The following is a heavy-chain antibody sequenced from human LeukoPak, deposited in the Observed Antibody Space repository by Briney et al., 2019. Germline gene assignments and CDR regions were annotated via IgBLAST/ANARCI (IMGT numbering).Heavy chain of an antibody. Sequence: SGGSLRLSCAASGITFSNYGMHWVRQAPGKGLEWVAFVRFDGSTKYYADSVKGRFTISRDNSKNTLYVQMNSLRAEDTAVHYCAEDSSDPSSGWHFDYWGQGTLVTVSS. J-gene: IGHJ4*02. CDR3: AEDSSDPSSGWHFDY. V-gene: IGHV3-30*02. CDR2: VRFDGSTK. D-gene: IGHD6-19*01. CDR1: GITFSNYG.